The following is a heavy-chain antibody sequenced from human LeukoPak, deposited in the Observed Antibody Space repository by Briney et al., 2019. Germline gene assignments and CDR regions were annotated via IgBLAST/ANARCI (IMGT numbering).Heavy chain of an antibody. J-gene: IGHJ4*02. V-gene: IGHV3-53*01. CDR3: ARGYCSSTSCYFDY. CDR1: GFTVSSNY. CDR2: IYSGGNT. D-gene: IGHD2-2*01. Sequence: GGSLRLSCAASGFTVSSNYMSWVRQAPGKGLEWVSVIYSGGNTYYVDSVKGRFTISRDNSKNTLYLQMNSLRAEDTAVYYCARGYCSSTSCYFDYWGQGTLVTVSS.